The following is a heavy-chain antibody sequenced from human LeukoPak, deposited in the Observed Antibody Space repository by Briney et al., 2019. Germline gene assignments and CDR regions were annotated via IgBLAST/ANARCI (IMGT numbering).Heavy chain of an antibody. CDR1: GYSISSGYY. V-gene: IGHV4-38-2*02. CDR3: ARVPGSSWGGSYEY. Sequence: PSETLSLTCTVSGYSISSGYYWGWIRQPPGQGLEWIGRIYHSGSTYYNPSLKSRVTISVDTSKNHFSLKLSSVTAADTAVYYCARVPGSSWGGSYEYWSQGTLVTVSS. J-gene: IGHJ4*02. D-gene: IGHD3-16*01. CDR2: IYHSGST.